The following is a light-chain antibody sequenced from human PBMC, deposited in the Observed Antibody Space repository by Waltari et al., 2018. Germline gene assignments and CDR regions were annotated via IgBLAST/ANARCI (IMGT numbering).Light chain of an antibody. J-gene: IGLJ2*01. CDR1: SSNFGAGYD. CDR2: GNT. CDR3: QSFDSSLSASV. Sequence: QSVLTQPPSVSGAPGQKVTLPCTGGSSNFGAGYDVHWYQQFPGTSPNLLIFGNTNRPSGVPGRFSGSRSGTSASLAISGLQSEDEAVYYCQSFDSSLSASVFGGGTKLTVL. V-gene: IGLV1-40*01.